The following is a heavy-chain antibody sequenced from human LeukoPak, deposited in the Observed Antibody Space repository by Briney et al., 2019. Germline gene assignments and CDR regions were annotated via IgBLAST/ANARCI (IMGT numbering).Heavy chain of an antibody. CDR2: IYYSGST. J-gene: IGHJ5*02. Sequence: ASETLSLTCTVSGGSISSGSYYWSWIRQPPGKGLEWIGSIYYSGSTYYNPSLKSRVTISVDTSKNQFSLKLSSVTAADTAVYXXXXYSGIEVARAWFDPWGQGTLVTVSS. CDR3: XXYSGIEVARAWFDP. V-gene: IGHV4-39*01. D-gene: IGHD6-19*01. CDR1: GGSISSGSYY.